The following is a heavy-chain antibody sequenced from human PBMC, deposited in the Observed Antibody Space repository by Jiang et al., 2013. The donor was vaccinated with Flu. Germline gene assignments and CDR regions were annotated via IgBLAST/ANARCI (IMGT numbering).Heavy chain of an antibody. D-gene: IGHD6-6*01. CDR2: IYYSGST. J-gene: IGHJ4*02. CDR3: ASGAARLDYFDY. CDR1: GGSISSYY. Sequence: GSGLVKPSETLSPTCTVSGGSISSYYWSWIRQPPGKGLEWIGYIYYSGSTNYNPSLKSRVTISVDTSKNQFSLKLSSVTAADTAVYYCASGAARLDYFDYWGQGTLVTVSS. V-gene: IGHV4-59*01.